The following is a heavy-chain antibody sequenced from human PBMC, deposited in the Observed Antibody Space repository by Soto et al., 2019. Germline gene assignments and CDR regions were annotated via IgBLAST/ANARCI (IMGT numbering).Heavy chain of an antibody. CDR2: ANSRTDVGTS. J-gene: IGHJ5*02. CDR1: GLTFSHDW. V-gene: IGHV3-15*01. CDR3: TTDRAIKVLRYFDWLSSNWFDH. Sequence: GSLTLSFEASGLTFSHDWMRWGRQAPGEGLDWVCRANSRTDVGTSDYAAPVKGRFTISRDDSKNALYLQMNSLKTEDTDVYYWTTDRAIKVLRYFDWLSSNWFDHWGQGTPVTVYS. D-gene: IGHD3-9*01.